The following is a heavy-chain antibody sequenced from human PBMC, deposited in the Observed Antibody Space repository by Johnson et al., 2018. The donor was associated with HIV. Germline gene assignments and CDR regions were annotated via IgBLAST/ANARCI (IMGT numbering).Heavy chain of an antibody. CDR1: GFTFSTSG. CDR2: ISYDGSNK. Sequence: QVQLVEFGGGVVQPGRSLRLSCAASGFTFSTSGMHWVRQAPGKGMEWVAVISYDGSNKYYVDSVKGRFTISRDNSKNTLYLQMNSLRVEDTAVYYCARRIRDIVVVPAADDAFDIWGQGTMVTVSS. J-gene: IGHJ3*02. V-gene: IGHV3-30*03. D-gene: IGHD2-2*01. CDR3: ARRIRDIVVVPAADDAFDI.